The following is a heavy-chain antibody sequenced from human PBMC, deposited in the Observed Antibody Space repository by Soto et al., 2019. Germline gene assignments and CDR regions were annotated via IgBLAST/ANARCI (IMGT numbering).Heavy chain of an antibody. D-gene: IGHD6-13*01. V-gene: IGHV4-31*03. Sequence: SSETLSLTCTVSGGSISSGGYYWSWIRQHPGKGLEWIGYIYHSGSTYYNPSLKGRVTISVDTSKNQFSLKLSYVTAADTAVYYCARGYSRSWDNWFDHWGQGTLVTVSS. J-gene: IGHJ5*02. CDR1: GGSISSGGYY. CDR3: ARGYSRSWDNWFDH. CDR2: IYHSGST.